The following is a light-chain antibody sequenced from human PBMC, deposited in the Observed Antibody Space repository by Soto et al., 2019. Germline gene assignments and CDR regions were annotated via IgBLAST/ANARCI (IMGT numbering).Light chain of an antibody. Sequence: QSALTQPASVSGSPGQSITISCTGTSSDVGFYNYVSWYQQHPGKAPKLMIYEVSYRRSGVSKRFSGSKSGNTASLTISGPQAEDDADYYCSSYTSSTTLGVFGSGTELTVL. CDR1: SSDVGFYNY. V-gene: IGLV2-14*01. J-gene: IGLJ1*01. CDR2: EVS. CDR3: SSYTSSTTLGV.